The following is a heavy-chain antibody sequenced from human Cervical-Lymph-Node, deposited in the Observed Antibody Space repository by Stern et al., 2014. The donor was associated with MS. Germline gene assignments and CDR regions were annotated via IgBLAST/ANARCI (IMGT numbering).Heavy chain of an antibody. V-gene: IGHV3-9*01. CDR1: GFTFADYS. CDR3: VKETSPSYYYGMDV. CDR2: ISWSSTNI. Sequence: VQLVEYGGGLVQPGRALGLSCAASGFTFADYSMHRVRQAPGKGLEWVSGISWSSTNIAYADSVKGRFTISRDNAKNSLYLQMNSLRPEDTALYYCVKETSPSYYYGMDVWGQGTTVSVSS. J-gene: IGHJ6*02.